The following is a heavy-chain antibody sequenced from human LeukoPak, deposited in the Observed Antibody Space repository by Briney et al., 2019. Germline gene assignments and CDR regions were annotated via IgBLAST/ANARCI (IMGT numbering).Heavy chain of an antibody. J-gene: IGHJ4*02. CDR2: INGDGSTT. CDR1: GFTFSSYW. CDR3: AKDEAVDSSGWY. D-gene: IGHD6-19*01. V-gene: IGHV3-74*01. Sequence: GGSLRLSCAASGFTFSSYWIHWVRQAPGKGLVWVSRINGDGSTTNYADSVKGRFTISRDNSKNTLCLQMNSLRAEDTAVYYCAKDEAVDSSGWYSGQGTLVTVSS.